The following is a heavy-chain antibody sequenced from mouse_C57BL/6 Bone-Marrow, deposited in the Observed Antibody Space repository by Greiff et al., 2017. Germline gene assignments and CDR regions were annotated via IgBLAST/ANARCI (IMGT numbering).Heavy chain of an antibody. Sequence: QVQLQQSGAELAKPGASVKLSCKASGYTFTSYWMHWVKQRPGQGREWIGYINPSSGYTKYNQKFKDKATLTADKSSSTAYMQLSSLTYEDSAVYYCDYGSSYYYAMDYWGQGTSVTVSS. J-gene: IGHJ4*01. D-gene: IGHD1-1*01. CDR3: DYGSSYYYAMDY. CDR1: GYTFTSYW. V-gene: IGHV1-7*01. CDR2: INPSSGYT.